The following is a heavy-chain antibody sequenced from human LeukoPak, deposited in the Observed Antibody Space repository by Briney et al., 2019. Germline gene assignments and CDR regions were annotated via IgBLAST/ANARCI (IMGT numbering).Heavy chain of an antibody. J-gene: IGHJ5*02. CDR3: ARDGVGAYNWFDP. Sequence: GGSLRLSCAASGFTFRSYAMYWVRQAPGKGLEYVSAISSNGDNTYYASSAKGRFTTSRDNSKNTLYLQMGSLRAEDMAVYYCARDGVGAYNWFDPWGQGTLVTVSS. D-gene: IGHD1-26*01. V-gene: IGHV3-64*01. CDR1: GFTFRSYA. CDR2: ISSNGDNT.